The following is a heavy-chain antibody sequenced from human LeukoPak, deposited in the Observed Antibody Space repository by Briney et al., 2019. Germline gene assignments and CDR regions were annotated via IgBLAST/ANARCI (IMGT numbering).Heavy chain of an antibody. D-gene: IGHD3-22*01. CDR1: GFTFSSYG. J-gene: IGHJ3*02. Sequence: GGTLRLSCAASGFTFSSYGMSWVRQAPGKGLEWVSSISSSSTYIYYADSVKGRFTISRDNSKNSLFLQMNSLRAEDTAVYYCAKDQNRNYHSLHDAFDIWGQGTMVTVSS. V-gene: IGHV3-21*01. CDR3: AKDQNRNYHSLHDAFDI. CDR2: ISSSSTYI.